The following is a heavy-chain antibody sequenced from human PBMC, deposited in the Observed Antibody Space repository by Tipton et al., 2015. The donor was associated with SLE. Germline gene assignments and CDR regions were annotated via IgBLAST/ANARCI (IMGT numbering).Heavy chain of an antibody. CDR3: ASSVAWDPFDY. V-gene: IGHV4-59*01. D-gene: IGHD1-26*01. Sequence: LRLSCAASGFTFDDYAMHWIRQPPGKGLEWIGGIYYSGSTNYNPSLNSRVTLSVDMSKNQFSLKLSSVTAADTAVYYCASSVAWDPFDYLGQGTLVTVSS. CDR1: GFTFDDYA. CDR2: IYYSGST. J-gene: IGHJ4*02.